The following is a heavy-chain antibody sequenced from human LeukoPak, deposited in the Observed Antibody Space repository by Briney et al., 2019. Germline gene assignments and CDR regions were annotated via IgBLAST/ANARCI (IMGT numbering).Heavy chain of an antibody. Sequence: PSETLSLTCTVSGGSISSYYWSWIRQPAGKGLEWIGRIYTSGSTNYNPSLKSRVTISVDTSKNQFSLKLSSVTAADTAVYYCASGFLGYCSSTSCYGSLDAFDIWGQGTMVTVSS. D-gene: IGHD2-2*01. CDR2: IYTSGST. J-gene: IGHJ3*02. CDR3: ASGFLGYCSSTSCYGSLDAFDI. V-gene: IGHV4-4*07. CDR1: GGSISSYY.